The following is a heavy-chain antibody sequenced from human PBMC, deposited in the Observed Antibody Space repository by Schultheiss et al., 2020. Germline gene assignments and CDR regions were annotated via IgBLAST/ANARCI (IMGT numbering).Heavy chain of an antibody. V-gene: IGHV3-15*01. CDR1: GFTVTNAW. Sequence: GGSLRLSCAASGFTVTNAWMSWVRQAPGKGLEWVGRVKSKTDGGTTDYAAPVKGRFTISRDDSKNTLYLQMNSLKTEDTAVYYCAKEKVQRAYDVFDIWGQGTMVTVSS. J-gene: IGHJ3*02. CDR3: AKEKVQRAYDVFDI. CDR2: VKSKTDGGTT.